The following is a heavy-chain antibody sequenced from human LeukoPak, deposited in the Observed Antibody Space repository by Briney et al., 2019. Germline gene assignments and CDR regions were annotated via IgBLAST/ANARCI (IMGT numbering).Heavy chain of an antibody. CDR1: GGSISSGDYY. CDR3: ARVLTTVTTFYFDY. J-gene: IGHJ4*02. CDR2: IYYSGST. Sequence: SETLSLTCTVSGGSISSGDYYWSWIRQPPGKGLEWIGYIYYSGSTYYNPSLKSRVTISVDTSKNQFSLELSSVTAADTAVYYCARVLTTVTTFYFDYWGQGTLVTVSS. V-gene: IGHV4-30-4*01. D-gene: IGHD4-17*01.